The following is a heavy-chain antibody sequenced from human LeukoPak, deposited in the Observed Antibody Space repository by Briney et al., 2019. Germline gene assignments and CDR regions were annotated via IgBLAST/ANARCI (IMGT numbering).Heavy chain of an antibody. J-gene: IGHJ4*02. V-gene: IGHV1-2*02. CDR3: ASHYYDYIWGGYRPFDY. CDR2: INPNSGGT. Sequence: ASVKVSCKASGYTFTGYYMHWVRQAPGQGLEWMGWINPNSGGTNYAQKFQGRVTMTRDTSISTAYMELSRLRSDDTAVYYCASHYYDYIWGGYRPFDYWGQGTLVTVSS. CDR1: GYTFTGYY. D-gene: IGHD3-16*02.